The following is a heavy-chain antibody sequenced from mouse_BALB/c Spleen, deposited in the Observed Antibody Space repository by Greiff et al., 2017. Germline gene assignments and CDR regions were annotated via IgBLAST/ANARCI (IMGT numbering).Heavy chain of an antibody. V-gene: IGHV2-9*02. D-gene: IGHD2-4*01. Sequence: VKLVESGPGLVAPSQSLSITCTVSGFSLTSYGVHWVRQPPGKGLEWLGVIWAGGSTNYNSALMSRLSISKDNSKSQVFLKMNSLQTDDTAMYYCASPYDYDGLWFAYWGQGTLVTVSA. J-gene: IGHJ3*01. CDR1: GFSLTSYG. CDR3: ASPYDYDGLWFAY. CDR2: IWAGGST.